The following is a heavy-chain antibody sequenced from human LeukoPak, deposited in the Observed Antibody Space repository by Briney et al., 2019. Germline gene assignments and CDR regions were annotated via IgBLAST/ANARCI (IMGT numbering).Heavy chain of an antibody. V-gene: IGHV3-11*04. D-gene: IGHD5-12*01. CDR2: ISPDDTDV. J-gene: IGHJ4*02. CDR3: ARGRNIVATSGYFDY. CDR1: GFTFSDCY. Sequence: GGSLRLSCVASGFTFSDCYMSWIRQAPGKGLEWVSYISPDDTDVDYADSLKGRFTISRDNSKNTLYLQMNSLRAEDTAVYYCARGRNIVATSGYFDYWGQGTLVTVSS.